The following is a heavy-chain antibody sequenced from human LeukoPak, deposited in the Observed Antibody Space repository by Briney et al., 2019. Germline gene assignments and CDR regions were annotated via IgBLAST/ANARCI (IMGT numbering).Heavy chain of an antibody. CDR1: GFTFDDYA. D-gene: IGHD6-13*01. J-gene: IGHJ4*02. Sequence: GGSLRLSCAASGFTFDDYAMQWVRQAPGKGLEWVSGISWNSGSIGYADSVKGRFTISRDNAKNSLYLQMNSLRAEDTALYYCAKDESSSSWYFDYWGQGTLVTVSS. V-gene: IGHV3-9*01. CDR2: ISWNSGSI. CDR3: AKDESSSSWYFDY.